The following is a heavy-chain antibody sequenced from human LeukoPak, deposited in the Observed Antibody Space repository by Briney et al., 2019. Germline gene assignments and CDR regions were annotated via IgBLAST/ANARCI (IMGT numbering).Heavy chain of an antibody. CDR1: GFTFSSYA. CDR3: ARELGLRQQQIGGY. V-gene: IGHV3-30-3*01. D-gene: IGHD6-13*01. Sequence: PGGSLRLSCAASGFTFSSYAMHWVRQAPGKGLEWGAVISYDGSNKYYADSVKGRFTISRDNSKNTLYLQMNSLRAEDTAVYYCARELGLRQQQIGGYWGQGTLVTVSS. CDR2: ISYDGSNK. J-gene: IGHJ4*02.